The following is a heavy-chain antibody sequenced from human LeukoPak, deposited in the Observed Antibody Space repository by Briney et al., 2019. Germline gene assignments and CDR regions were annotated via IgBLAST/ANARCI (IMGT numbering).Heavy chain of an antibody. Sequence: PSETLSLTCTVSGGSISSSSYYWGWIRQPPGKGLEWIGSIYYSGSTYYNPSLKSRVTMSVDTSKNQFSLKLSSVTAADTAVYYCARDVRPSPRLSITTDVFTWGQGTMVTLSS. V-gene: IGHV4-39*07. CDR2: IYYSGST. D-gene: IGHD3-16*02. CDR3: ARDVRPSPRLSITTDVFT. CDR1: GGSISSSSYY. J-gene: IGHJ3*01.